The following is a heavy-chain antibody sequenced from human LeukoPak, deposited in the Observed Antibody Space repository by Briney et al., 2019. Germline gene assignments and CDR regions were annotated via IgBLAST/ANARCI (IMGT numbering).Heavy chain of an antibody. CDR3: ARGTPPRFYRYAEIYFDY. V-gene: IGHV7-4-1*02. CDR2: INTNTGNP. J-gene: IGHJ4*02. Sequence: ASVKVSCKASGYTFTSYAMNWVRQAPGQGLEWMGWINTNTGNPTYAQGFTGRFVFSLDTSVSTAYLQINSLKAEDTAVYYCARGTPPRFYRYAEIYFDYWGQGTLVTVSS. CDR1: GYTFTSYA. D-gene: IGHD5-18*01.